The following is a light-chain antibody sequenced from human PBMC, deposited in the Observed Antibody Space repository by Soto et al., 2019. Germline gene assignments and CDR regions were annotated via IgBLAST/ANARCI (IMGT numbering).Light chain of an antibody. CDR3: QAWDSSTPVV. CDR1: KLGDKY. V-gene: IGLV3-1*01. CDR2: EDR. J-gene: IGLJ2*01. Sequence: SYELTQPPSVSVSPGQTASITCSGDKLGDKYSCWYQQKPGQSPVLVIYEDRKRPSGIPERFSGSKSGNTATLTISGTQAMDGADYYCQAWDSSTPVVFGGGTKLTVL.